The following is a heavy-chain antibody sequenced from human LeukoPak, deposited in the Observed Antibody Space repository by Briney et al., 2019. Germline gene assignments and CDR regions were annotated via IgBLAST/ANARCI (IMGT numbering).Heavy chain of an antibody. V-gene: IGHV4-39*02. CDR2: IYYSGST. Sequence: PSETLSLTCTVSGGSINSNNYSWDWIRQPPGKGLEWIGNIYYSGSTYYNPSLKSRVTISVDTSKNQFSLKLSSVTAADTAMYYCAREQLVRTYYYHGMDVWGQGTTVTVSS. J-gene: IGHJ6*02. CDR1: GGSINSNNYS. D-gene: IGHD6-13*01. CDR3: AREQLVRTYYYHGMDV.